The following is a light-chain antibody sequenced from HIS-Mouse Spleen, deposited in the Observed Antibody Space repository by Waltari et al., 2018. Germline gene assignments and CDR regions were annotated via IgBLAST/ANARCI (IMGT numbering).Light chain of an antibody. CDR3: YSTDSSGNHRV. CDR1: ALPKKY. V-gene: IGLV3-10*01. J-gene: IGLJ2*01. CDR2: EEG. Sequence: SYELTQPPSVSVSPGQTARITCSGDALPKKYAYWYQQKSGQAPGLVIYEEGKRHSGVPERFSGSSSGTMATLTISGAQVEDEADYYCYSTDSSGNHRVFGGGTKLTVL.